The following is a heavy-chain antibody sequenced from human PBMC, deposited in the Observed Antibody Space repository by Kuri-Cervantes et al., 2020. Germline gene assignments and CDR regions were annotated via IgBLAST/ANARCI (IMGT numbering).Heavy chain of an antibody. V-gene: IGHV4-61*02. D-gene: IGHD1-26*01. CDR1: GGSISSGSYY. CDR2: IYTSGST. J-gene: IGHJ6*02. Sequence: SETLSLTCTVSGGSISSGSYYWSWIRQPAGKGLEWIGRIYTSGSTNYNPSLKSRVTISVDTSKNQFSLKLSSVTAADTAVYYCASNSGSSLFNYYYYGMDVWGQGTTVTVSS. CDR3: ASNSGSSLFNYYYYGMDV.